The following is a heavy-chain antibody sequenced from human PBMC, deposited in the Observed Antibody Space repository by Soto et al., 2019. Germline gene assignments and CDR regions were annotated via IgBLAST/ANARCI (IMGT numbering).Heavy chain of an antibody. CDR2: MNPNSGNT. V-gene: IGHV1-8*01. J-gene: IGHJ6*03. D-gene: IGHD3-3*01. CDR1: GYTFTSYD. Sequence: ASVKVSCKASGYTFTSYDINWVRQATGQGLEWMGWMNPNSGNTGYAQKFQGRVTMTRNTSISTAYMELSSLRSEDTAVYYCARGSNYGFWSGYWSGGPYYYYMDVWGKGTTVTVSS. CDR3: ARGSNYGFWSGYWSGGPYYYYMDV.